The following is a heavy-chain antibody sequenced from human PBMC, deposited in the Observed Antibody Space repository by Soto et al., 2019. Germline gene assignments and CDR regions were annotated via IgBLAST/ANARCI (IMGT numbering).Heavy chain of an antibody. V-gene: IGHV4-34*01. Sequence: SETLSLTCAVYGGSFSGYYWSWIRQPPGKGLEWIGEINHIGSTNYNPSLNSRVTISVDTSKNQFSLRAEDTAVYYCSKDTYYHDRSGYYIFDYWGQGTPVTVPS. J-gene: IGHJ4*02. D-gene: IGHD3-22*01. CDR2: INHIGST. CDR3: SKDTYYHDRSGYYIFDY. CDR1: GGSFSGYY.